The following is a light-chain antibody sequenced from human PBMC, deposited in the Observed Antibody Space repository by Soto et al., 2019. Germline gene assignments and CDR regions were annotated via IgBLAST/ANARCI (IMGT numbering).Light chain of an antibody. J-gene: IGLJ3*02. V-gene: IGLV2-14*01. CDR1: SSDVGGYNY. CDR3: SSYTSSSTLV. CDR2: EVR. Sequence: QSALTQPASVTGSPGQSITISCTGTSSDVGGYNYVSWYQQHPGKAPKLMIYEVRNRPSGVSNRFSGSKSGNTASLTISGLQAEAESDYYCSSYTSSSTLVFGGGTKLTVL.